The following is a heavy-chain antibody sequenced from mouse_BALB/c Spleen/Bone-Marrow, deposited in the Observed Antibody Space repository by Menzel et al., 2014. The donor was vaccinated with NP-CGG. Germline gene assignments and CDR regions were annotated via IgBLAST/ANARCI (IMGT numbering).Heavy chain of an antibody. CDR3: ARQGYYGKGDY. CDR1: GFDFXRYW. D-gene: IGHD2-1*01. CDR2: INPDSSTI. Sequence: EVNVVESGGGLVQPGGSLKLSCAASGFDFXRYWMSWVRQAPGKGLEWIGEINPDSSTINYTPSLKDKFIISRDNARNTLYLQMSKVRSEDTALCYCARQGYYGKGDYWGQGTTLTVSS. V-gene: IGHV4-1*02. J-gene: IGHJ2*01.